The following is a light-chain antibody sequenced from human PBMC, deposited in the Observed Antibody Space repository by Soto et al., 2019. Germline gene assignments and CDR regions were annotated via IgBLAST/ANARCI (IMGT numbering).Light chain of an antibody. CDR1: QSVSSY. CDR2: DAS. Sequence: EIVLTQSPTTLSLSPGERATLSCRASQSVSSYFAWYQQKPGQAPRLLIYDASTRAVGIPARFSGSGSGTDFTLTISSLEPEDFAVYYCQQRSDWPLTFGGGTKVDIK. V-gene: IGKV3-11*01. CDR3: QQRSDWPLT. J-gene: IGKJ4*01.